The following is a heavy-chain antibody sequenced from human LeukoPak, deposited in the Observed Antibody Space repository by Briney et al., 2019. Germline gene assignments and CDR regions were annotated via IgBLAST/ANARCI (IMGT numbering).Heavy chain of an antibody. V-gene: IGHV3-11*01. CDR3: AITNIVVVVARIGNWFDP. D-gene: IGHD2-15*01. Sequence: GGSLRLSCAASGFTFSDYYMSWIRQAPGKGLEWVSYISSSGSTIYYADSVKGRFTISRDNAKNSLYLQMNSLRAEDTAVYYCAITNIVVVVARIGNWFDPWGQGTLVTVSS. CDR1: GFTFSDYY. CDR2: ISSSGSTI. J-gene: IGHJ5*02.